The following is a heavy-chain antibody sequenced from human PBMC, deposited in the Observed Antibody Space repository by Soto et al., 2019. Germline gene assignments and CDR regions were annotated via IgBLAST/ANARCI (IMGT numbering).Heavy chain of an antibody. J-gene: IGHJ4*02. Sequence: GASVKVSCKVSGYTLTELSMHWVRQAPGKGLEWMGGFDPEDGETIYAQRFQGRVTMTEDTSTDTAYMELSSLRSEDTAVYYCATGYSDYIWGEPYPRDYWGQGTLVTVSS. V-gene: IGHV1-24*01. CDR1: GYTLTELS. D-gene: IGHD3-16*01. CDR3: ATGYSDYIWGEPYPRDY. CDR2: FDPEDGET.